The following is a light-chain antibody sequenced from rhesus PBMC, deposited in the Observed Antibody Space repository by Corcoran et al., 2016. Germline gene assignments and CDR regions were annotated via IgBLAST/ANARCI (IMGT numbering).Light chain of an antibody. CDR1: QSVSSS. V-gene: IGKV3-42*03. J-gene: IGKJ1*01. Sequence: EIVLTQSPATLSLPPGERATLPCRASQSVSSSLAWYQQKPEQAPRLLIYGASRRAPGIPDRFSGCGSGTDFTLTISSLEPEDFAVYYLQQYSNWPRTFSQGTKVEIK. CDR2: GAS. CDR3: QQYSNWPRT.